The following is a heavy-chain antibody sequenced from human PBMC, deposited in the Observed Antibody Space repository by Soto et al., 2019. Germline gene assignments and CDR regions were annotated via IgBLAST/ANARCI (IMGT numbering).Heavy chain of an antibody. D-gene: IGHD3-22*01. CDR3: ARSYDSSGYYHTPDPFDI. Sequence: ASVKVSCKASGYTFTGYYMHWVRQAPGQGLEWMGWINPNSGGTNYAQKFQGRVTMTRDTSISTAYMELSRLRSDDTAVYYCARSYDSSGYYHTPDPFDISGQGTMVPVAS. CDR1: GYTFTGYY. CDR2: INPNSGGT. V-gene: IGHV1-2*02. J-gene: IGHJ3*02.